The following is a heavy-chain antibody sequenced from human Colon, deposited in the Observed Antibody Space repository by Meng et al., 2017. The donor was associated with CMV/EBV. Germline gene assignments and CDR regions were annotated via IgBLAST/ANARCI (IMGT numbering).Heavy chain of an antibody. CDR3: AGGSYQACELLHY. Sequence: GDGLVNPSHTLPRLCGVYGCSFSEYFWSWTPPPSGRGLEWIGEIRHSGSTSDRYNSSLKSRIHISVATPKNQFLLELTSVTAADTAVYYCAGGSYQACELLHYWGQGTLVTVSS. CDR1: GCSFSEYF. CDR2: IRHSGST. J-gene: IGHJ4*02. D-gene: IGHD3-16*02. V-gene: IGHV4-34*01.